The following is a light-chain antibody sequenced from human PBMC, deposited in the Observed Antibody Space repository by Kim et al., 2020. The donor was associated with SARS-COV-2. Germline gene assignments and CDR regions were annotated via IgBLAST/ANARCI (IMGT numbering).Light chain of an antibody. Sequence: DIQMTQSPSSVSASVGDRVTITCRASQDISSWLAWYQQKPGKAPNLLIYAAFNLQSGVPSRFSGSGSGTDFTLTISSLQPEDFATYYCQQSNSFPLTFGGGTKVDIK. CDR1: QDISSW. CDR2: AAF. J-gene: IGKJ4*01. CDR3: QQSNSFPLT. V-gene: IGKV1-12*01.